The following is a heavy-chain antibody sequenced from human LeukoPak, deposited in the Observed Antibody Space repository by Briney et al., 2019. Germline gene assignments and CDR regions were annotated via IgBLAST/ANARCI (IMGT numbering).Heavy chain of an antibody. CDR2: IVVGSGNT. Sequence: SVKVSCKASGFTFTISAVQWVRQARGQRLERIGWIVVGSGNTNYAQKFQERVTITRDMSISTAYMELSSLRSEDTAVYYCAADHTYYYDSSGYENWYFDLWGRGTLVIVSS. D-gene: IGHD3-22*01. CDR3: AADHTYYYDSSGYENWYFDL. CDR1: GFTFTISA. V-gene: IGHV1-58*01. J-gene: IGHJ2*01.